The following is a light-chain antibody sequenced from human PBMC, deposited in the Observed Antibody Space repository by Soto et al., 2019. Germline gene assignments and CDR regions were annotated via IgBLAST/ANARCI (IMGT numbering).Light chain of an antibody. Sequence: QSALTQPASVSGSPGQSITISCTGTSSDVGGYNYVSWYQQHPGKAPKLMIYDVSNRPSGVSNRFSGSKSGNTASLTISGLQAEDEADYYGSSYTSSSTRRVFGGGTKLTVL. CDR2: DVS. V-gene: IGLV2-14*01. CDR1: SSDVGGYNY. CDR3: SSYTSSSTRRV. J-gene: IGLJ2*01.